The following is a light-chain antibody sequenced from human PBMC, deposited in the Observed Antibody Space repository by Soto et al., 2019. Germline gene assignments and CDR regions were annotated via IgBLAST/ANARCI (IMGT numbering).Light chain of an antibody. CDR1: SSDVGGYNY. J-gene: IGLJ7*01. Sequence: QSVLTQPPSASGSPGQSVTISCTGTSSDVGGYNYVSWYQQHPGKAPKLMIYEVSKRPSGVPDRFSGSKSGNTASLTISGLQAEDEADYYCCSYTDGSSLLFGGGTQLTVL. V-gene: IGLV2-8*01. CDR2: EVS. CDR3: CSYTDGSSLL.